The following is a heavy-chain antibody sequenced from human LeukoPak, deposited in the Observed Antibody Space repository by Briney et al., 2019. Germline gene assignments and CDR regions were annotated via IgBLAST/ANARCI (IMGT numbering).Heavy chain of an antibody. CDR3: ARVGYSVVAATHNDLDY. CDR1: GFTFSSYS. D-gene: IGHD2-15*01. V-gene: IGHV3-21*01. CDR2: ISSSSSYI. Sequence: GGSLRLSCAASGFTFSSYSMNWVRQAPGKGLEWVSSISSSSSYIYYADSVKGRFTISRDNAKNSLYLQMNSLRAEDTAVYYCARVGYSVVAATHNDLDYWGQGTLVTVSS. J-gene: IGHJ4*02.